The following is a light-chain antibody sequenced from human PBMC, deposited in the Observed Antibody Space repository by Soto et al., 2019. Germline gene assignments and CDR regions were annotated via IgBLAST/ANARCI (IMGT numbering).Light chain of an antibody. CDR3: QRTCNAPLT. V-gene: IGKV1-27*01. J-gene: IGKJ4*01. CDR2: SES. Sequence: DIQLTQSPSSLSASVGDRVTIPCRVSQGISSYLNWYRQKPGKPPKLLVYSESNFQSGVPSRFSGSGSGTDFTLTFSSLQPEDVAAYYGQRTCNAPLTFGGGTKVQIK. CDR1: QGISSY.